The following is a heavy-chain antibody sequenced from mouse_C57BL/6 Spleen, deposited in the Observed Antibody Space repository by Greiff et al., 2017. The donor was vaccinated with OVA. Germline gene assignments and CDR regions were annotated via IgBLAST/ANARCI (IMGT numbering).Heavy chain of an antibody. D-gene: IGHD4-1*01. J-gene: IGHJ1*03. V-gene: IGHV1-22*01. CDR3: APLTPYWYFDV. Sequence: VQLQQSGPELVKPGASVKMSCKASGYTFTDYNMHWVKQSHGKSLEWIGYINPNNGGTSYNQKFKGKATLTVNKSSSTAYMELRSLTSEDSAVYYCAPLTPYWYFDVWGTGTTVTVSS. CDR2: INPNNGGT. CDR1: GYTFTDYN.